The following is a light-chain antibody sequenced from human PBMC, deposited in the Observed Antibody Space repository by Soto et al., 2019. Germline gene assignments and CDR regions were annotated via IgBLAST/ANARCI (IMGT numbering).Light chain of an antibody. CDR1: SSGIGTYNY. Sequence: QSALTQPASVSGSPGQSITISCSETSSGIGTYNYVSWYQLHQGKVPKLIIYEVNNRPSGISPRFSGSKSGKTASLTISGLQAEDEADYYCCSFTTSSTWLFGGGTKLTVL. V-gene: IGLV2-23*02. CDR2: EVN. J-gene: IGLJ3*02. CDR3: CSFTTSSTWL.